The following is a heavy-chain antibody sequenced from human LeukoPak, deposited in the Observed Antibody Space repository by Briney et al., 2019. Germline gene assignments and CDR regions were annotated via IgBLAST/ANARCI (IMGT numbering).Heavy chain of an antibody. CDR2: IYYSGST. CDR1: RGSISSPNYY. V-gene: IGHV4-39*07. D-gene: IGHD3-22*01. Sequence: SETLSLTCSVSRGSISSPNYYWGWIRQSPGKGLEWIGSIYYSGSTYYNPSLKSRVTISVDTSKNHLSLKLSSVTAADTAVYYCARDTRVHYYDSSGPVDYWGQGTLVTVSS. J-gene: IGHJ4*02. CDR3: ARDTRVHYYDSSGPVDY.